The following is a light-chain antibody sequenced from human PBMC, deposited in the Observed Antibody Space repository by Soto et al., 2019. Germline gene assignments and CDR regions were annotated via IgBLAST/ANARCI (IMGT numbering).Light chain of an antibody. CDR2: LGS. J-gene: IGKJ5*01. CDR1: HSLLHSNGYNY. CDR3: MQALQTPPWT. V-gene: IGKV2-28*01. Sequence: DVWMTQSPLSLPVTPVEPASISCRSSHSLLHSNGYNYLEWYLQKPGQSPQLMIYLGSDRASGVPDRFSGSGSGTDFTLKIRRVEAEDVGVYYCMQALQTPPWTFGQGKRREL.